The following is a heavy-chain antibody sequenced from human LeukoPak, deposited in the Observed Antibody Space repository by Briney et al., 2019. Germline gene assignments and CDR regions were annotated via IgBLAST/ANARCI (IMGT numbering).Heavy chain of an antibody. CDR1: GFTFSSYG. J-gene: IGHJ4*02. Sequence: GGSLRLSCAASGFTFSSYGMHWVRQAPGKGLEWVAVIWYDGSNKYYADSVKGRFTISRDNSKNTLYLQMNSLGAEDTAVYYCASSAEDYFDYWGQGTLVTVSS. CDR2: IWYDGSNK. CDR3: ASSAEDYFDY. V-gene: IGHV3-33*01.